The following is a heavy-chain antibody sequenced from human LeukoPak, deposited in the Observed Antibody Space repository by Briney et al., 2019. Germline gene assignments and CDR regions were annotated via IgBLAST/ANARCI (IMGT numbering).Heavy chain of an antibody. CDR2: ISGSGGST. D-gene: IGHD3/OR15-3a*01. Sequence: SGGSLRLSCAASGFSFSNYAMRWVRQAAGKGLEWVSGISGSGGSTYYADSVKGRFTISRDNSKNTLYLQMNSLRAEDTAVYYCGGTNDLYSYGMDGWVQGSTVSDCS. J-gene: IGHJ6*02. CDR1: GFSFSNYA. CDR3: GGTNDLYSYGMDG. V-gene: IGHV3-23*01.